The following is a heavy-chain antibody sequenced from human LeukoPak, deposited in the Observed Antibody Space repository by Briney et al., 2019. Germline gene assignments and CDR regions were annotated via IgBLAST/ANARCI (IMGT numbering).Heavy chain of an antibody. V-gene: IGHV1-18*01. D-gene: IGHD3-22*01. CDR2: ISGYNDNT. J-gene: IGHJ4*02. Sequence: GASVKVSCKTSGYSFTNYGISWVRQAPGQGLEWMGWISGYNDNTKCAQKFQGRVTMTTDTSTSTAYMELRSLRSDDTAVYYCARGPYYYDNSGFYYGDYWGQGTLVTVSS. CDR1: GYSFTNYG. CDR3: ARGPYYYDNSGFYYGDY.